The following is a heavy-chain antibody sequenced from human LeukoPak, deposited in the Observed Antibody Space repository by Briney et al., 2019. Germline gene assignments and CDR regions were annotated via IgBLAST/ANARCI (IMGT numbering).Heavy chain of an antibody. CDR1: GFTVSSDH. D-gene: IGHD1-26*01. CDR2: IYSAGST. Sequence: GGSLRLSCEASGFTVSSDHMSWVRQAPGKGLEWVSVIYSAGSTYYADSVKGRFTISRDNSKNTVYLQMNSLRAEDTAVYYCARVWELSFDYWGQGTLVTVSS. J-gene: IGHJ4*02. CDR3: ARVWELSFDY. V-gene: IGHV3-53*01.